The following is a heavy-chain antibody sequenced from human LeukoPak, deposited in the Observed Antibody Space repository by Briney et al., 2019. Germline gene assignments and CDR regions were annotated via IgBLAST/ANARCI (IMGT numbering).Heavy chain of an antibody. CDR1: GGSITSSTYY. V-gene: IGHV4-39*07. Sequence: SETLSLTCTVSGGSITSSTYYWGWIRQPPGKGLEWIGIIYYTGNTHYNPSLKSRVTISVDTSKNQFSLNLTSVTAADTAVYYCASPYSGSFGGSYYYGVDVWGQGTTVTVSS. CDR3: ASPYSGSFGGSYYYGVDV. J-gene: IGHJ6*02. D-gene: IGHD1-26*01. CDR2: IYYTGNT.